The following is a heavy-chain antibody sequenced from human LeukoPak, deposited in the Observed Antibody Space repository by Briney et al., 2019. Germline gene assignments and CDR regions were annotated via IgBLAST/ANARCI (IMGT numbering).Heavy chain of an antibody. Sequence: PGGSLRLSCAASGFTFSSYAMSWVRQAPGKGLEWVAVISYDGNKKHYADSVKGRFTISRDNSKNTLYIQMNSLRAEDTAVYYCAKERTNSEDYYDFWGQGTLVTVSS. CDR3: AKERTNSEDYYDF. D-gene: IGHD7-27*01. CDR2: ISYDGNKK. CDR1: GFTFSSYA. J-gene: IGHJ4*02. V-gene: IGHV3-30*04.